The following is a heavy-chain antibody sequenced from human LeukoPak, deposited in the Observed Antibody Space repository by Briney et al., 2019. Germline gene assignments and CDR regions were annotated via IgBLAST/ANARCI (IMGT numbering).Heavy chain of an antibody. J-gene: IGHJ4*02. D-gene: IGHD3-3*01. CDR3: ARGKSWDFWSGYDFDY. CDR1: GYTFTGYY. Sequence: ASVKVSCKASGYTFTGYYMHWVRQAPGQGLEWMGRINPNSGGTNSAQKFQGRVTMTRDTSISTAYMELSRLRSDDTAVYYCARGKSWDFWSGYDFDYWGQGTLVTVSS. CDR2: INPNSGGT. V-gene: IGHV1-2*06.